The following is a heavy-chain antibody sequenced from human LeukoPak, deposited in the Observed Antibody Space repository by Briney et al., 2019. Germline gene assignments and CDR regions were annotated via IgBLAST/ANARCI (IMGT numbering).Heavy chain of an antibody. CDR3: VREGIRYYFDY. J-gene: IGHJ4*02. CDR2: IYSGGST. V-gene: IGHV3-53*01. D-gene: IGHD2-15*01. CDR1: GFTVSSNY. Sequence: GGSLRLSCAASGFTVSSNYMSWVRQAPGKGLEWVSVIYSGGSTYYADSVKGRFTISRDNSKNTLYLQMNSLRAEDTAVYYCVREGIRYYFDYWGQGTLVTVSS.